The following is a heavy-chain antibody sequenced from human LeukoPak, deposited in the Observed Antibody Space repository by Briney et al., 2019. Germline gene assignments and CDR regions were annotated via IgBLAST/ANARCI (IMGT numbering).Heavy chain of an antibody. CDR1: GFTFSSYS. Sequence: GGSLRLSCEASGFTFSSYSMNWVRQAPGKGLEWVSYISFSSATIHYADSVKGRFTISRDNAKNSLYLQLNSLRAEDTAVYYCARDDVRDYWGQGTLVTVSS. J-gene: IGHJ4*02. CDR3: ARDDVRDY. D-gene: IGHD3-10*02. CDR2: ISFSSATI. V-gene: IGHV3-48*01.